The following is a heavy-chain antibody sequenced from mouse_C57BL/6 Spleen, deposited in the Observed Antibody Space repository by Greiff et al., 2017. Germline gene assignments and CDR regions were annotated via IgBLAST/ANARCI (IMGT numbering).Heavy chain of an antibody. V-gene: IGHV1-80*01. J-gene: IGHJ1*03. CDR3: ARGGFYYYGSSYWYFDV. D-gene: IGHD1-1*01. CDR1: GYAFSSYW. Sequence: LVESGASVKISCKASGYAFSSYWMNWVKQRPGKGLEWIGQIYPGDGDTNYNGKFKGKATLTADKSSSTAYMQLSSLTSEDSAVYCCARGGFYYYGSSYWYFDVWAQGPRSPSPQ. CDR2: IYPGDGDT.